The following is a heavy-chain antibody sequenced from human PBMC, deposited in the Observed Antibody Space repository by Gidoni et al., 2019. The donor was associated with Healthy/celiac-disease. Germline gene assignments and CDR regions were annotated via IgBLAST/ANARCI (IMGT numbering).Heavy chain of an antibody. Sequence: VRQMPGKGLEWMGIIYPGDSDTRYSPSFQGQVTISADKSISTAYLQWSSLKASDTAMYYCARHSSGYYGYVDYWGQRTLVTVSS. V-gene: IGHV5-51*01. D-gene: IGHD3-22*01. J-gene: IGHJ4*02. CDR3: ARHSSGYYGYVDY. CDR2: IYPGDSDT.